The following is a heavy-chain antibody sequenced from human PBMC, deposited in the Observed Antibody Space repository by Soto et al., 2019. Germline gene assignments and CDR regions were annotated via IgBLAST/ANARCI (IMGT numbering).Heavy chain of an antibody. V-gene: IGHV5-10-1*01. CDR1: GYSFTSYW. J-gene: IGHJ6*02. CDR2: IDPSDSYT. D-gene: IGHD3-9*01. CDR3: VRHVLRYFDWLSPPYYYYYGMDV. Sequence: PGESLKISCKGSGYSFTSYWISWVRQMPGKGLEWMGRIDPSDSYTNYSPSFQGHVTISADKSISTAYLQWSSLKASDTAMYYCVRHVLRYFDWLSPPYYYYYGMDVWGQGTTVTVSS.